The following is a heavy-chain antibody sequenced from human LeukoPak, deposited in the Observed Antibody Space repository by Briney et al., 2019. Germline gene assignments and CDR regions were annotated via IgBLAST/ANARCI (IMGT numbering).Heavy chain of an antibody. CDR3: AKGVEGDYDILTGYFDY. Sequence: PGGSLRLSCAASGFTFSSYAMGWVRQAPGKGLEWVSAISGSGGGTYYADSVKGRFTISRDNSKNTLYLQMNSLRAEDTAVYYCAKGVEGDYDILTGYFDYWGQGTLVTVSS. CDR2: ISGSGGGT. CDR1: GFTFSSYA. J-gene: IGHJ4*02. V-gene: IGHV3-23*01. D-gene: IGHD3-9*01.